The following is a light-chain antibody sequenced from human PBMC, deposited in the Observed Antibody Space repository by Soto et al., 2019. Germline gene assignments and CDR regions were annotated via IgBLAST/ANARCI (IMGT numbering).Light chain of an antibody. Sequence: DIQMTQSPSSLSASVGDRVTITCRASQSISTYSNWYQQKPGKAPKLLIYTASTLQSGVPSRFRRSGYGTDFTLTISSLQPEDFATYFCQQRYSSPPPFGQGPTLEIK. CDR1: QSISTY. CDR3: QQRYSSPPP. V-gene: IGKV1-39*01. J-gene: IGKJ2*01. CDR2: TAS.